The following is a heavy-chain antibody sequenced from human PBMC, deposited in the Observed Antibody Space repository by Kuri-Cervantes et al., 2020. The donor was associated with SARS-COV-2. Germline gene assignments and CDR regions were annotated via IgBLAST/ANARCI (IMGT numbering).Heavy chain of an antibody. D-gene: IGHD3-22*01. J-gene: IGHJ3*02. CDR2: INHSGST. V-gene: IGHV4-34*01. CDR3: ATRSGSYYSYDAFDI. CDR1: GGSFSGYY. Sequence: SETLSLTCAVYGGSFSGYYWSWIRQPPGKGLEWIGEINHSGSTNYNPSLESRVTMSVDTSNDQFSLRLSSVTAADTAVYYCATRSGSYYSYDAFDIWGQGTMVTVSS.